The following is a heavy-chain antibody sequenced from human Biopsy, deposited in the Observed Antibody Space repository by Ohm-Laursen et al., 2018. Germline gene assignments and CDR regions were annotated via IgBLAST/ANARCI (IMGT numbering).Heavy chain of an antibody. CDR3: ARLGNFWNAEDGLDL. V-gene: IGHV4-59*08. Sequence: PSETLSLTCTVSDDSIRNFYWTWIRQPPGQGLEWIGHASYSGYTNYNPSLKSRVTISVDTSKNPFSLNLSFVTAADTAVYSCARLGNFWNAEDGLDLWGLGTMVTVSS. D-gene: IGHD3-3*01. J-gene: IGHJ3*01. CDR1: DDSIRNFY. CDR2: ASYSGYT.